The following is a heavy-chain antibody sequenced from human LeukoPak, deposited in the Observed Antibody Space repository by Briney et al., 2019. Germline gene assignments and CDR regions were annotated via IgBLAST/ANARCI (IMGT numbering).Heavy chain of an antibody. J-gene: IGHJ3*02. D-gene: IGHD2-21*01. Sequence: GGSLRLSRAASGFTVSSNYMSWVRQAPGKGLEWVSVIYGGGSTDYADSVKGRFTISRDNLKNTLYLQMNSLRAEDTAVYYCARGGSGDIFDIWGQGTMVTVSS. CDR2: IYGGGST. CDR3: ARGGSGDIFDI. V-gene: IGHV3-53*01. CDR1: GFTVSSNY.